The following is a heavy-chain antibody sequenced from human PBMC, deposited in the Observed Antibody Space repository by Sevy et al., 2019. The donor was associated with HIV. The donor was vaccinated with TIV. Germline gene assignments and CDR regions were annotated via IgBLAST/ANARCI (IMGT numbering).Heavy chain of an antibody. Sequence: RGSLRLSCEASGFTFTRYAFHWVRQAPGKGLEWVAVISKEGTNKYYIDSVKGRFTISRDNSRNTLFLQMERLRAEDTAMYFCARDPHAVPHWGSFDSWGQGTLVTVSS. V-gene: IGHV3-30-3*01. J-gene: IGHJ4*02. CDR2: ISKEGTNK. D-gene: IGHD3-16*01. CDR1: GFTFTRYA. CDR3: ARDPHAVPHWGSFDS.